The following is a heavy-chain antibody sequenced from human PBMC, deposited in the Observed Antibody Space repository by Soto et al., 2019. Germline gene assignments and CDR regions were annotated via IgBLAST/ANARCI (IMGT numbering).Heavy chain of an antibody. CDR1: GGSFSGYY. V-gene: IGHV4-34*01. CDR3: ARRHDYGDYSYFDY. J-gene: IGHJ4*02. D-gene: IGHD4-17*01. Sequence: QVQLQQWGAGLLKPSETLSLTCAVYGGSFSGYYWSWIRQPPGKGLEWIGEINHSGSTNYNPSLKSRVTRSGDTSKHQFSLKLSSVTAADTAVYCCARRHDYGDYSYFDYWGQGTLVTFSS. CDR2: INHSGST.